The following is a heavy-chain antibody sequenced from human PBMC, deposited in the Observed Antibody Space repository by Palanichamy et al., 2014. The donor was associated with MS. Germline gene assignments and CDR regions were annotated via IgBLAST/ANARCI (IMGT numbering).Heavy chain of an antibody. CDR1: G. J-gene: IGHJ6*02. V-gene: IGHV3-33*01. CDR2: IWYDGSNK. D-gene: IGHD3-10*01. CDR3: ARDLSLMVRGVNVYGMDV. Sequence: GMHWVRQAPGKGLEWVAVIWYDGSNKYYADSVKGRFTISRDNSKNTLYLQMNSLRAEDTAVYYCARDLSLMVRGVNVYGMDVWGQGTTVTVSS.